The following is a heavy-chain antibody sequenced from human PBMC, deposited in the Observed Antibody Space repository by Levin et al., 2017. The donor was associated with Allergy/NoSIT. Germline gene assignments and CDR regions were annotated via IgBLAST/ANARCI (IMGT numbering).Heavy chain of an antibody. CDR2: INKGRNEI. D-gene: IGHD3-10*01. CDR3: VRGRGDYGSW. Sequence: QSGGSLRLSCEASGFTFSDYWMSWVRQPPGKGLEWVARINKGRNEISYVDSVKGRFTISRDDGKKSLYLQMNSLRVEDTAVYYCVRGRGDYGSWWGRGALVTVSS. CDR1: GFTFSDYW. J-gene: IGHJ4*02. V-gene: IGHV3-7*05.